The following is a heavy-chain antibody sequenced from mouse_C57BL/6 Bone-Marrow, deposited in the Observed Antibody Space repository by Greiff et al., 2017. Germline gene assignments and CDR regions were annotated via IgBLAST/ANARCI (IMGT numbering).Heavy chain of an antibody. CDR1: GFNIKDYY. CDR3: TAFITAGAMDY. CDR2: IDPGDGDT. J-gene: IGHJ4*01. D-gene: IGHD1-1*01. V-gene: IGHV14-1*01. Sequence: VQLQQSGAELVRPGASVKLSCTASGFNIKDYYMHWVKQRPEQGLEWIGRIDPGDGDTEYAPKFQGKATMTADTSSNTAYLQLSSLTSEDTAVYYCTAFITAGAMDYWGQGTSVTVSS.